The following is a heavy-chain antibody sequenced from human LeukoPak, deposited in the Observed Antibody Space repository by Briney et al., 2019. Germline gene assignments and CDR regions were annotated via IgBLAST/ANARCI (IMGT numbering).Heavy chain of an antibody. D-gene: IGHD6-6*01. CDR2: ISGSGSTT. Sequence: GGSLRLSCAASGCTFSNYAMNWVRQAPGKGLEWVPSISGSGSTTYYADSVKGRFTISRDNSKNTLYFQMNSLRAEDTAVYYCAKDRSSSFGYWGQGTLVTVSS. CDR3: AKDRSSSFGY. CDR1: GCTFSNYA. J-gene: IGHJ4*02. V-gene: IGHV3-23*01.